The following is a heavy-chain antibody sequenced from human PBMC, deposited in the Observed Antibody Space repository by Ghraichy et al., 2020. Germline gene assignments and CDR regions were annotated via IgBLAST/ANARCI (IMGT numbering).Heavy chain of an antibody. CDR1: GGSFSGYY. V-gene: IGHV4-34*01. Sequence: SETLSLTCAVYGGSFSGYYWSWIRQPPGKGLEWIGEINHSGSTNYNPSLKSRVTISVDTSKNQFSLKLSSVTAADTAVYYCARGTGSWIQVWLQGFDYWGQETLFTVSS. D-gene: IGHD5-18*01. CDR2: INHSGST. J-gene: IGHJ4*02. CDR3: ARGTGSWIQVWLQGFDY.